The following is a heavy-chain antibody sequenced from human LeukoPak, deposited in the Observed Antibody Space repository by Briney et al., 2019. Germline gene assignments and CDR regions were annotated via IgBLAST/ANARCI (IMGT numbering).Heavy chain of an antibody. D-gene: IGHD1-26*01. Sequence: KTGGSLRLSCAASGFSFRNAWFSWIRQPPGKGLEWIGYIYYSGSTNYNPSLKSRVTISVDTSKNQFSLKLSSVTAADTAVYYCARGGELLRPADYWGQGTLVTVSS. CDR1: GFSFRNAW. CDR3: ARGGELLRPADY. J-gene: IGHJ4*02. CDR2: IYYSGST. V-gene: IGHV4-59*08.